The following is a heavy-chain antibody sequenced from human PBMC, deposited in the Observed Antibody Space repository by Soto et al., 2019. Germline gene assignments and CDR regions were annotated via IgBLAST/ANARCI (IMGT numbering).Heavy chain of an antibody. D-gene: IGHD3-9*01. CDR3: ARHSPDFDWLSQFDY. CDR1: GGSISSYY. V-gene: IGHV4-59*08. J-gene: IGHJ4*02. Sequence: SETLSLTCTVSGGSISSYYWSWIRQPPGKGLEWIGYIYYFGSTNYNPSLKSRVTISVDTSKNQFSLKLSSVTATDTAVYYCARHSPDFDWLSQFDYWGQGTLVTVSS. CDR2: IYYFGST.